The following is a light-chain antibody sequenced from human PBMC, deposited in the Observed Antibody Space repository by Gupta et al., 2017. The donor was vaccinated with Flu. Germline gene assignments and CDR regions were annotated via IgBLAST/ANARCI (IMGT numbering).Light chain of an antibody. J-gene: IGKJ1*01. CDR2: KAS. CDR1: QSVTTS. Sequence: DIHLAHSPSTLSASLADSVTITCRASQSVTTSLAWYQQQPGKAPKLVILKASSLETGVPSRFSGSGSGTEFTLSITGLQPDDSATYYCLQSHYSPGTFGQGTXLEI. CDR3: LQSHYSPGT. V-gene: IGKV1-5*03.